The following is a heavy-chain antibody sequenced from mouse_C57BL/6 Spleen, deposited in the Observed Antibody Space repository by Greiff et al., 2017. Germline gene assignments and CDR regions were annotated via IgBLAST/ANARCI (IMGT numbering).Heavy chain of an antibody. Sequence: QVQLQQPGAELVKPGASVKRSCKASGYTFTSYWMHWVKQRPGRGLERIGRIDPNSGGTKYNEKFKSKATLTVDKPSSTAYMQLSSLTSEDSAVYYGARGYYCSSPYYYAMDYWGQGTSVTVSS. CDR2: IDPNSGGT. CDR1: GYTFTSYW. CDR3: ARGYYCSSPYYYAMDY. V-gene: IGHV1-72*01. J-gene: IGHJ4*01. D-gene: IGHD1-1*01.